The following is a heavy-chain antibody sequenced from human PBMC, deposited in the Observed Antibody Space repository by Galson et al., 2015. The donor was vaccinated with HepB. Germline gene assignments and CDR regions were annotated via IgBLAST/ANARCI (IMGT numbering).Heavy chain of an antibody. CDR2: IIPIFGTA. V-gene: IGHV1-69*06. CDR3: ASGPHCGGDCYSSWYYYYGMDV. CDR1: GGTFSSYA. D-gene: IGHD2-21*02. J-gene: IGHJ6*02. Sequence: SVKVSCKASGGTFSSYAISWVRQAPGQGLEWMGGIIPIFGTANYAQKFQGRVTITADKSTSTAYMELSSLRSEDTAVYYCASGPHCGGDCYSSWYYYYGMDVWGQGTTVTVSS.